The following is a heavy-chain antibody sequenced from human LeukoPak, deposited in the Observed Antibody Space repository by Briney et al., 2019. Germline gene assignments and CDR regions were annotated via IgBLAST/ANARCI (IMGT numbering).Heavy chain of an antibody. CDR1: GFTFSSYS. CDR2: ISSSSSYI. J-gene: IGHJ4*02. D-gene: IGHD1-26*01. Sequence: GGSLRLSCAASGFTFSSYSMNCVRQAPGEGLEWVSSISSSSSYIYYADSVKGRFTISRDNAKNSLYLQMNSLRAEDTAVYYCARDLGDSGSFDYWGQGTLVTVSS. V-gene: IGHV3-21*01. CDR3: ARDLGDSGSFDY.